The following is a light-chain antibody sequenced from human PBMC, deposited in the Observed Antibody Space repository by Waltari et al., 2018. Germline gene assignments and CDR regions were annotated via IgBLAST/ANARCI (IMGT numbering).Light chain of an antibody. CDR2: LGS. CDR3: MQSLQALWT. Sequence: DIVVTESPLSLPVTPGEPASISCRSSQSLRHSNGNNCLDWYLQKPGPSPQLLIYLGSNRASGGPDRFSGSGSGTDFTLKISRVEAEDVGVYYCMQSLQALWTFGQGTKVEIK. V-gene: IGKV2-28*01. J-gene: IGKJ1*01. CDR1: QSLRHSNGNNC.